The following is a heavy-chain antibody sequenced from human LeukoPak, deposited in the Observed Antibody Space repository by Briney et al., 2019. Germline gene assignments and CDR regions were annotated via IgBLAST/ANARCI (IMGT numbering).Heavy chain of an antibody. V-gene: IGHV4-34*01. J-gene: IGHJ4*02. Sequence: PSETLSLTCAVYGGSFSGYYWSWIRQPPGKGLEWIGEINHSGSTNYNPSLKSRVTISVDTSKNQFSLKLSSVTAADTAVYYCARGFDYGDSQAGSYFDYWGQGTLVTVSS. CDR3: ARGFDYGDSQAGSYFDY. CDR1: GGSFSGYY. D-gene: IGHD4-17*01. CDR2: INHSGST.